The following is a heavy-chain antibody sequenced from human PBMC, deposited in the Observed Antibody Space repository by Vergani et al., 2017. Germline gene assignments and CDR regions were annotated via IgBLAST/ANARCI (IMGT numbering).Heavy chain of an antibody. J-gene: IGHJ5*02. Sequence: QVQLVESGGDVVQPRRSLRPSCAASVYTFSSYGMHGVRQAPGKGLERVAVISYEGSNQYYADSVKGRFTISRDNSKNTLYLQMNSLRAEDTAVYYCAKAPIHDYDSSGYYTCPGGQGTLVTVSS. D-gene: IGHD3-22*01. V-gene: IGHV3-30*18. CDR1: VYTFSSYG. CDR3: AKAPIHDYDSSGYYTCP. CDR2: ISYEGSNQ.